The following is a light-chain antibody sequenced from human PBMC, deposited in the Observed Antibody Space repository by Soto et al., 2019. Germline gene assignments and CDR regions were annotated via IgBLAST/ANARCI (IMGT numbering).Light chain of an antibody. J-gene: IGKJ5*01. Sequence: EIVMTQSPSTLAVSPGERATLSCRASQSVSSNLAWYQQKPGQAPRLLIYDASSRATGIPDRFSGSGSGADFTLTISRLEPEDFAVYYCQQYGNSPITFGQGTRLEIK. CDR3: QQYGNSPIT. V-gene: IGKV3D-20*01. CDR2: DAS. CDR1: QSVSSN.